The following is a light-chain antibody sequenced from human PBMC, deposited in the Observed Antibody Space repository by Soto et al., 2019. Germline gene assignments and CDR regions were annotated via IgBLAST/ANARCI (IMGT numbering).Light chain of an antibody. CDR3: QQANSFPIT. V-gene: IGKV1D-12*01. Sequence: DIQMTQSPSSVSASVGDRVTITCRSSQGISTWLSWYQQTPGKAPKLLISAASSLQNGVASRFNGRGSGTDFPFTIGSLQPEDSSTYYCQQANSFPITFGQGTRLEIK. J-gene: IGKJ5*01. CDR1: QGISTW. CDR2: AAS.